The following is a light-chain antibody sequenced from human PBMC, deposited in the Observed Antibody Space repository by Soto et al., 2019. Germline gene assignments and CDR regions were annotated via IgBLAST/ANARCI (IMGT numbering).Light chain of an antibody. CDR2: KAS. V-gene: IGKV1-5*03. CDR3: QQYSSYSPIT. Sequence: DIQMTQSPSTLSASVVDRLTITCLASQSINNWLAWYQKKPGRAPKLLIYKASVLETVAPSRFSGTGSGTEFTLTINGLQPDDFATYYCQQYSSYSPITFGQGTRLENK. CDR1: QSINNW. J-gene: IGKJ5*01.